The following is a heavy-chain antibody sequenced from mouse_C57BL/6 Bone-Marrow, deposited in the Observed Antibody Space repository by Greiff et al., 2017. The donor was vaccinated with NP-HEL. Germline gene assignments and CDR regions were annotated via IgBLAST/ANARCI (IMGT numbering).Heavy chain of an antibody. Sequence: QVQLQQSGAELVRPGTSVKVSCKASGYAFTNYLIEWVKQRPGQGLEWIGVINPGSGGTNYNEKFKGKATLTADKSSSTAYMQLSSLTSEDSAVYFCASYYDYDRFAYWGQGTLVTVSA. J-gene: IGHJ3*01. CDR3: ASYYDYDRFAY. V-gene: IGHV1-54*01. CDR1: GYAFTNYL. CDR2: INPGSGGT. D-gene: IGHD2-4*01.